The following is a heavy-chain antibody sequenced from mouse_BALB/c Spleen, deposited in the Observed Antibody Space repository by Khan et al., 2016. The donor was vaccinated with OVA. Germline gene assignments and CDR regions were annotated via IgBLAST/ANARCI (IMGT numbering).Heavy chain of an antibody. CDR3: ARVGYSGTMDY. CDR2: INTYSGEP. CDR1: GYIFTNHG. Sequence: QIQLVQSGPELKKPGETVKISCKASGYIFTNHGMNWVKQAPGKGLKWMGWINTYSGEPTYADDFKGRFAFSLETSASTAYLQINNLKNEDTATYFCARVGYSGTMDYWGQGTSVTVSS. D-gene: IGHD2-14*01. J-gene: IGHJ4*01. V-gene: IGHV9-3-1*01.